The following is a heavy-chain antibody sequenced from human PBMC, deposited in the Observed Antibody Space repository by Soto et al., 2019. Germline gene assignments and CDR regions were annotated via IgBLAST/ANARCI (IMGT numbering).Heavy chain of an antibody. V-gene: IGHV3-15*06. CDR1: GFSFRDVW. D-gene: IGHD3-16*02. CDR3: TTAGTRVGYTGSY. J-gene: IGHJ4*02. CDR2: VKTTSEGETT. Sequence: PGGSLRLSCEATGFSFRDVWMSWVRQIPGRGLEWVGRVKTTSEGETTNYAAPVMGRFTVSRDDSQNTLYLQMDALRPEDTAVYYCTTAGTRVGYTGSYWGQGTQVTVSS.